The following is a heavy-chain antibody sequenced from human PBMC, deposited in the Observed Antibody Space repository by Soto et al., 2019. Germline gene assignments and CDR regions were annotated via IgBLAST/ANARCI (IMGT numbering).Heavy chain of an antibody. V-gene: IGHV3-48*03. D-gene: IGHD3-16*01. CDR2: ISHSGSTT. CDR3: ARALFGSYYYSYHLEF. CDR1: GFTFSSYE. J-gene: IGHJ6*02. Sequence: EVQLVESGGGLVQPGGSLRLSCAASGFTFSSYEMNWVRQAPGKGLAWVSYISHSGSTTSYADSVMGRFTISRDDDKHSLYLQMHSLRAEETAIYFCARALFGSYYYSYHLEFWGQGTTVTDSS.